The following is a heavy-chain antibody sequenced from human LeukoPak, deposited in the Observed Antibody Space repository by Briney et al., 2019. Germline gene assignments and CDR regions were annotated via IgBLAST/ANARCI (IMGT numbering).Heavy chain of an antibody. CDR3: AKAASA. CDR1: GFTFDDYA. V-gene: IGHV3-9*01. CDR2: ISWNSGSI. Sequence: GRSLRLSCAASGFTFDDYAMHWVRQAPGKGLEWVSGISWNSGSIGYADSVKGRFTISRDNAKNSLYLQMKSLRAEDTALYYCAKAASAWGQGTLVTVSS. J-gene: IGHJ5*02.